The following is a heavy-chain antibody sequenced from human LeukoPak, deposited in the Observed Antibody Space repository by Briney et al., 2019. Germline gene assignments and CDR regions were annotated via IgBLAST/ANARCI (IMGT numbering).Heavy chain of an antibody. CDR1: GYTFTGYY. D-gene: IGHD6-19*01. Sequence: EASVKVSCKASGYTFTGYYMHWVRQAPGQGLEWMGWINPNSGGTNYAQKFQGRVTMTRDTSISTAYMEMSRLRSDDTAVYYCARSRIPVPGTFAYWGQGALVIVSS. V-gene: IGHV1-2*02. CDR3: ARSRIPVPGTFAY. CDR2: INPNSGGT. J-gene: IGHJ4*02.